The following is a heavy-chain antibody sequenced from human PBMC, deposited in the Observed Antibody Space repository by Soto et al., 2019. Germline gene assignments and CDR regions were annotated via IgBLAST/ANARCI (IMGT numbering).Heavy chain of an antibody. CDR2: ISSSSSYI. CDR3: ARDLNRLAAYYYYYYMDV. Sequence: GGSPRLSCAASGFTFSSYSMNWVRQAPGKGLEWVSSISSSSSYIYYADSVKGRFTISRDNAKNSLYLQMNSLRAEDTAVYYCARDLNRLAAYYYYYYMDVWGKGTTVTVSS. J-gene: IGHJ6*03. CDR1: GFTFSSYS. V-gene: IGHV3-21*01.